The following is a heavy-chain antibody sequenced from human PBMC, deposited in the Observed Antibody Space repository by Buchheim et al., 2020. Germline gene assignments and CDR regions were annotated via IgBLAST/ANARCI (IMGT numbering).Heavy chain of an antibody. D-gene: IGHD1/OR15-1a*01. CDR3: AHRGGGRTTSGAPEYFEN. CDR1: GFSLSTTGVG. Sequence: QITLKESGPTLVKPTQTLTLTCTFSGFSLSTTGVGVGWIRQPPGKALEWLALIFWNDDKRYSPALRTTLTITKDTSKTQVVLTMTNMDPVDTATYYCAHRGGGRTTSGAPEYFENWGPGTL. CDR2: IFWNDDK. J-gene: IGHJ1*01. V-gene: IGHV2-5*01.